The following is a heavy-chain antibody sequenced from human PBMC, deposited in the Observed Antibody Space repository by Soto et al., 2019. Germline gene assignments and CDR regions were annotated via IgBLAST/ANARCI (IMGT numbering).Heavy chain of an antibody. J-gene: IGHJ4*02. V-gene: IGHV3-23*01. CDR1: GIPLSSRA. D-gene: IGHD3-10*01. Sequence: PRGALRVTRVAPGIPLSSRAMSWVRQAPGEGLEWVSTITDTGGDTKYADSVRGRFTMSRDNSKKTLYLQMNSLRVEDPALYYCARGSTYSYPGSRIFDFWGRGTLVTVSP. CDR2: ITDTGGDT. CDR3: ARGSTYSYPGSRIFDF.